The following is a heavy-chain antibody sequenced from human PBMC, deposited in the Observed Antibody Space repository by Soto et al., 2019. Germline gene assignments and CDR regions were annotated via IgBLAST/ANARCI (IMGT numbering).Heavy chain of an antibody. V-gene: IGHV5-51*01. CDR3: ARQRRYFDWLLPNDAFDI. CDR2: IYPGDSDT. D-gene: IGHD3-9*01. CDR1: GYSFTSYW. J-gene: IGHJ3*02. Sequence: PRESLKISCKASGYSFTSYWIGWVRQMPGKGLEWMGIIYPGDSDTRYSPSFQGQVTISADKSISTAYLQWSSLKASDTAMYYCARQRRYFDWLLPNDAFDIWGQGTMVTVAS.